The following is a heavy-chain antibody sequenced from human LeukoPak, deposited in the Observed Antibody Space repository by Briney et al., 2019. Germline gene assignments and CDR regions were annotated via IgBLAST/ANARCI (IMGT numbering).Heavy chain of an antibody. D-gene: IGHD6-19*01. V-gene: IGHV4-59*12. J-gene: IGHJ6*03. CDR1: GGSISSYY. Sequence: ETLSLTCTVSGGSISSYYWSWIRQPPGKGLEWIGYIYYSGSTNYNPSLKSRVTISVDTSKNQFSLKLTSVTAADTAVYYCARDIGIAVAATVPYYYYYMDVWGKGTTVTVSS. CDR2: IYYSGST. CDR3: ARDIGIAVAATVPYYYYYMDV.